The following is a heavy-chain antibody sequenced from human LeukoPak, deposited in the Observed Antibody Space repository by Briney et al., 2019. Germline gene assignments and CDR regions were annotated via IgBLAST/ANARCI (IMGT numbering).Heavy chain of an antibody. CDR1: GYTFTSYG. J-gene: IGHJ4*02. V-gene: IGHV1-18*01. D-gene: IGHD2-15*01. Sequence: ASVKVSCKASGYTFTSYGINWVRQAPGQGLEWMGWISAYNANTNYAQKVQGRVTMTTDTSTSTAYMELRSLRSDDTAVYYCARGDVVGVAATRLDYWGQGTLVTVSS. CDR2: ISAYNANT. CDR3: ARGDVVGVAATRLDY.